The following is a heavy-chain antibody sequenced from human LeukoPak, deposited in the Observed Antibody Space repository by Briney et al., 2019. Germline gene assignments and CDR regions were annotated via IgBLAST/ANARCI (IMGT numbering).Heavy chain of an antibody. V-gene: IGHV3-48*01. J-gene: IGHJ4*02. CDR2: ISSSSSTI. Sequence: GGSLRLSCAASGFTFSSYSMNWVRQAPGKGLEWVSYISSSSSTIYYADSVKGRFTISRDNAKNSLYLQMNSRRAEDTAVYYCARDLGFWEYYDSSGYFDYWGQGALVTVSS. CDR1: GFTFSSYS. D-gene: IGHD3-22*01. CDR3: ARDLGFWEYYDSSGYFDY.